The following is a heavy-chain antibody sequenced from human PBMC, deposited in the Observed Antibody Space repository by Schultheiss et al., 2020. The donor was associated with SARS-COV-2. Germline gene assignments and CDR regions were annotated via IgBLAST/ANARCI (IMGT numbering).Heavy chain of an antibody. J-gene: IGHJ5*02. V-gene: IGHV4-59*08. Sequence: ETLSLTCTVSGGSISSYYWSWIRQPPGKGLEWIGYISYSGSTDYNPSLKSRATISVDTSKNQFSLKLTSVTAADTAMYYCARSGRGELLHWFDPWGQGTLVTVSS. D-gene: IGHD1-26*01. CDR3: ARSGRGELLHWFDP. CDR1: GGSISSYY. CDR2: ISYSGST.